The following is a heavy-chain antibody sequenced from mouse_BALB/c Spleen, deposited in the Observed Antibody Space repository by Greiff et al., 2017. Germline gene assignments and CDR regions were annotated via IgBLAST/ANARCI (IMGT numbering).Heavy chain of an antibody. J-gene: IGHJ1*01. CDR3: ARGGDGNYGYFDV. CDR2: ISDGGSYT. D-gene: IGHD2-1*01. CDR1: GFTFSDYY. V-gene: IGHV5-4*02. Sequence: EVQVVESGGGLVKPGGSLKLSCAASGFTFSDYYMYWVRQTPEKRLEWVATISDGGSYTYYPDSVKGRFTISRDNAKNNLYLQMSSLKSEDTAMYYCARGGDGNYGYFDVWGAGTTVTVSS.